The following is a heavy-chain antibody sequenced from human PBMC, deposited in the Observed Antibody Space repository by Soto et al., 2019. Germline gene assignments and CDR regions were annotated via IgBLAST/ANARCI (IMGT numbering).Heavy chain of an antibody. CDR1: GGSISSYY. J-gene: IGHJ6*02. CDR3: ARGRASPIWAYYYYGMEV. Sequence: SETLSLTFTVSGGSISSYYWSWIWQPPDKGLDWIGYIYYSGSTNYNPSLKSRVTISVDTSKNQFSLKLSSVTAADTAVYYSARGRASPIWAYYYYGMEVWGQGTTVTVS. D-gene: IGHD3-9*01. V-gene: IGHV4-59*01. CDR2: IYYSGST.